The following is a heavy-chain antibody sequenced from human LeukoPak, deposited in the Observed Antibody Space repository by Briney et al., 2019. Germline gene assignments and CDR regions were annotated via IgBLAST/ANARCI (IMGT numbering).Heavy chain of an antibody. Sequence: GSLRLSCEASGFTFNTYSMNWVRQAPGKGLEWIGEINHSGSTNYNPSLKSRVTISVDTSKNQFSLKLSSVTAADTAVYYCARANDIRYSSSWYGRTSLKWFDPWGQGTLVTVSS. J-gene: IGHJ5*02. D-gene: IGHD6-13*01. V-gene: IGHV4-34*01. CDR1: GFTFNTYS. CDR2: INHSGST. CDR3: ARANDIRYSSSWYGRTSLKWFDP.